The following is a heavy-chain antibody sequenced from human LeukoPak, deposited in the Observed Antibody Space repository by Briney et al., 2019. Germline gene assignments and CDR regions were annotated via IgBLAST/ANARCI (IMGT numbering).Heavy chain of an antibody. CDR2: ITWNSATI. D-gene: IGHD6-19*01. Sequence: PGRSLRLSCATSGFTFDDYAMHWVRQAPGKGLEWVSGITWNSATIYYADSVKGRFTISRDNAKNSLYLQMNSLRAEDTAVYYCARVVQYSSGWYDYWGQGTLVTVSS. CDR3: ARVVQYSSGWYDY. V-gene: IGHV3-9*01. J-gene: IGHJ4*02. CDR1: GFTFDDYA.